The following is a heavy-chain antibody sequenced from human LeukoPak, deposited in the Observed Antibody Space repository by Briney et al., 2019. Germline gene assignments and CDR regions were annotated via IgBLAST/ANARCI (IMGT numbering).Heavy chain of an antibody. D-gene: IGHD3-3*01. CDR3: ARVPRFLEWLSFDY. J-gene: IGHJ4*02. CDR2: INSDGSST. CDR1: GFTFSSCW. V-gene: IGHV3-74*01. Sequence: GGSLRLSCAASGFTFSSCWMHWVRQAPGKGLVWVSRINSDGSSTSYADSVKGRFTISRDNAKNTLYLQMNSLRAEDTAVYYCARVPRFLEWLSFDYWGQGTLVTVSS.